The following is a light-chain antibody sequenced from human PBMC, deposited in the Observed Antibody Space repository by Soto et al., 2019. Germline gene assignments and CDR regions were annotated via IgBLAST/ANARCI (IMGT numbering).Light chain of an antibody. Sequence: EIVLTQSPVTLSGSPGEGSTLSCWASQSVSSSFVAWYQQKPGQAPRLLIYGASSRAAGIPDRFSGSGSGTDFTLTISRLEPEDFAVYHCQQYGSSPTFGQGTKVDIK. V-gene: IGKV3-20*01. CDR2: GAS. CDR1: QSVSSSF. CDR3: QQYGSSPT. J-gene: IGKJ1*01.